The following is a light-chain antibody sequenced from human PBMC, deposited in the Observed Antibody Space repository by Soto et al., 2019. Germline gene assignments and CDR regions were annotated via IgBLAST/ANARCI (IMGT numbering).Light chain of an antibody. V-gene: IGLV2-23*02. CDR1: SSDVGSDNL. CDR2: EVS. Sequence: QSVLTQPASVSVSPGQSITISCTGTSSDVGSDNLVSWYQQHPGKAPKFMIYEVSKRPSGVSNRFSGSKSGNTASLTISGLQAEDEADYYCCSYAGTSTYVFGTGTKVTVL. CDR3: CSYAGTSTYV. J-gene: IGLJ1*01.